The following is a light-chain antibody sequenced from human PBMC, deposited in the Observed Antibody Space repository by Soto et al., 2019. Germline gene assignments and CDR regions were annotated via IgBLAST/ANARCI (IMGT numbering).Light chain of an antibody. V-gene: IGLV1-44*01. CDR2: RDN. J-gene: IGLJ1*01. CDR1: SSNIGSNV. Sequence: QSVLTQPPSASGTPGQRVTITCSGSSSNIGSNVVNWYQQVPGTAPILLIHRDNRRPSGVPDRFSGSRSGTSASLAISGLQSEDEADYYCSTWDGSLNGDVFGTGTKVTVL. CDR3: STWDGSLNGDV.